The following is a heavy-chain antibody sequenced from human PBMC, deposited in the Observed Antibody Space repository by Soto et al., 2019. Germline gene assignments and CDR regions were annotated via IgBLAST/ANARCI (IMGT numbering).Heavy chain of an antibody. J-gene: IGHJ6*02. V-gene: IGHV1-18*01. CDR3: ARGGQEWTSTYSSYIYDDLDV. CDR2: ISAYNGNT. CDR1: GYIFNHYG. Sequence: QVQLVQSGAEVKKPGASVRVSCKASGYIFNHYGIGWVRQAPGQGLEWMGWISAYNGNTHYAGSLKGRATMTTDTATSTADMELRNPRSDDTAVYYCARGGQEWTSTYSSYIYDDLDVWGQGTTVTVSS. D-gene: IGHD2-2*01.